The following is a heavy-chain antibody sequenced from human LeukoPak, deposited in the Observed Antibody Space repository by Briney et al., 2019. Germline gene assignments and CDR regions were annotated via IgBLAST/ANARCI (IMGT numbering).Heavy chain of an antibody. Sequence: ASVKVSCKASGYTFTDYGISWVRQAPGQGLEWMGWISAYNGNTNYAQKLQGRVTMTTDTSTSTAYMELRSLRSDDTAVYYCAREGYYGSGSYYRSSYYYYMDVWGKGTTVTISS. J-gene: IGHJ6*03. CDR1: GYTFTDYG. CDR3: AREGYYGSGSYYRSSYYYYMDV. CDR2: ISAYNGNT. D-gene: IGHD3-10*01. V-gene: IGHV1-18*01.